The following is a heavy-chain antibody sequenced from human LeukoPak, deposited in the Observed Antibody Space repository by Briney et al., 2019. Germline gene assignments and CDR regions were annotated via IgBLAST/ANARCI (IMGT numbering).Heavy chain of an antibody. Sequence: SETLSLTCSVSGGSISSYYWTWIRQPPGKGLEWIGYIYYSGSTNYNPSLKSRVTISVDTSKNQFSLKLSSVTAADTAVYYCARGQLIAAPRPNYFDYWGQGTLVTVSS. CDR3: ARGQLIAAPRPNYFDY. J-gene: IGHJ4*02. D-gene: IGHD6-13*01. CDR1: GGSISSYY. V-gene: IGHV4-59*01. CDR2: IYYSGST.